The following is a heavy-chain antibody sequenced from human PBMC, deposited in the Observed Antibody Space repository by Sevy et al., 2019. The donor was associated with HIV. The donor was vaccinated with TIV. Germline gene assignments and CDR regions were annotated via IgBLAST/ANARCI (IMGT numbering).Heavy chain of an antibody. Sequence: GGSLRLSCAASGFTFTNFPMHWVRQAPGRGLEWVAIISFNGNQECYADSVKGRFTISRDNSKSTLYLQMNSLRREDTAVYYCVRTAGLTGSYEYWGQGTQVTVSS. CDR2: ISFNGNQE. CDR1: GFTFTNFP. CDR3: VRTAGLTGSYEY. V-gene: IGHV3-30-3*01. D-gene: IGHD3-9*01. J-gene: IGHJ4*02.